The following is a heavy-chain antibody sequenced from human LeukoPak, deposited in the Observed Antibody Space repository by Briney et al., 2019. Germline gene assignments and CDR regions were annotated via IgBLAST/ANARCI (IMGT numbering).Heavy chain of an antibody. CDR2: IYYSGST. Sequence: SETLSLTCTVSGGSISSGDYYWSWIRQPPGKGLEWIGYIYYSGSTYYNPSLKSRVTISVDTSKNQFSLKLSSVTAADTAVYYCARADSSSWENNYYYYYYYMDVWGKGTTVTVSS. D-gene: IGHD6-13*01. CDR1: GGSISSGDYY. CDR3: ARADSSSWENNYYYYYYYMDV. V-gene: IGHV4-30-4*08. J-gene: IGHJ6*03.